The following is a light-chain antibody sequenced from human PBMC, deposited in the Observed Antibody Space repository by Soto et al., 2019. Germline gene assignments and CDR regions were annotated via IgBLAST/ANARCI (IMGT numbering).Light chain of an antibody. J-gene: IGKJ5*01. Sequence: EIVMTQSPAILSVSPGERATLSCRASQSVSPYLAWYQQKPGQAPRLLIHGASTRATGIPARLSGSGSGTDFTLTISRLEPEDFAVYYCQQYGTSPITFGQGTRLEIK. V-gene: IGKV3-15*01. CDR3: QQYGTSPIT. CDR1: QSVSPY. CDR2: GAS.